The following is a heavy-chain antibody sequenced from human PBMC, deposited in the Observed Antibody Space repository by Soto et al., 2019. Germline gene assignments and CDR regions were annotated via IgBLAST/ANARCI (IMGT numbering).Heavy chain of an antibody. Sequence: GGSLRLSCASSGVTFSSSWMHWVRQAPGKGLEWISIIGSGGSTYYADSVKGRFTISRDNSKNTLYLQMNSLRAEDTAVYYCAKSPGMYYYDSSGYYHYDYWGQGTLVTVSS. CDR2: IGSGGST. D-gene: IGHD3-22*01. V-gene: IGHV3-23*01. CDR1: GVTFSSSW. J-gene: IGHJ4*02. CDR3: AKSPGMYYYDSSGYYHYDY.